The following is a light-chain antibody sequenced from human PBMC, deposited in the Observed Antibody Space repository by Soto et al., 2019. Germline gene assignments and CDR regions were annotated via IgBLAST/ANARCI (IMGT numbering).Light chain of an antibody. CDR2: RAS. J-gene: IGKJ1*01. CDR1: QSLGGN. CDR3: QQYSNWPPWT. V-gene: IGKV3-15*01. Sequence: EIVMTQSPATLAVSPGDTATLSCWASQSLGGNLAWYQQKPGQAPRLLIFRASSRATGVPARFSASGSGTEFTLTISGLQSDDFAVYYCQQYSNWPPWTVGPGTKVDIK.